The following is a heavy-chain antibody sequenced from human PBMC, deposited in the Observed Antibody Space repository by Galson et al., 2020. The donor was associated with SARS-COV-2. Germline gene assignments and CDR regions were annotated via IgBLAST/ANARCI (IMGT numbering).Heavy chain of an antibody. D-gene: IGHD2-2*01. Sequence: GESLKISCAASGFTFSSYGMHWVRQDPGKGLEWVAVISYDGSNKYYADSVKGRFTISRDNSKNTLYLQMNSLRAEDTAVYYCAKEGIDCSSTSCYEGWVYYYYGMDVWGQGTTVTVSS. V-gene: IGHV3-30*18. CDR2: ISYDGSNK. CDR1: GFTFSSYG. J-gene: IGHJ6*02. CDR3: AKEGIDCSSTSCYEGWVYYYYGMDV.